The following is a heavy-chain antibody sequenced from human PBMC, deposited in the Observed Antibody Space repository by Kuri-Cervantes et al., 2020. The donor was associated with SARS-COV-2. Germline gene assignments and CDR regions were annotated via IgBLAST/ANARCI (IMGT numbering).Heavy chain of an antibody. D-gene: IGHD2-21*02. Sequence: SVNVSCKASGGTFSSYAISWVRQAPGQGLEWMGRIIPILGIANYAQKFQGRVTITADKSTSTAYMELSSLRSEDTAVYYCARSPGSIVVVTGPDYWGQGTLVTVSS. CDR3: ARSPGSIVVVTGPDY. J-gene: IGHJ4*02. CDR2: IIPILGIA. CDR1: GGTFSSYA. V-gene: IGHV1-69*04.